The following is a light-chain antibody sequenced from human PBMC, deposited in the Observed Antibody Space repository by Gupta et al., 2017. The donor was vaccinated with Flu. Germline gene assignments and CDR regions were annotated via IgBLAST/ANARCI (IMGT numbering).Light chain of an antibody. CDR3: QHYHDWPNT. CDR2: DAS. J-gene: IGKJ4*01. CDR1: QSVSGN. V-gene: IGKV3D-15*01. Sequence: EIILTQSPATLSASTGEKVTLSCRASQSVSGNLAWYRQEPGQAPRLLIHDASTRASGVPARFIGSGSGTEFTLTISSLQSVDFAIYYCQHYHDWPNTFGRGTKV.